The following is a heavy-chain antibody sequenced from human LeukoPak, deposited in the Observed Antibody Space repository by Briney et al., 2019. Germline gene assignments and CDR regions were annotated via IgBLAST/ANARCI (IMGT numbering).Heavy chain of an antibody. CDR2: IRYDGSNK. CDR3: AKGYHYDFWSGYYLGNYYFDY. J-gene: IGHJ4*02. V-gene: IGHV3-30*02. CDR1: GFTFSSYG. Sequence: GGSLRLSCAASGFTFSSYGMHWVRQAPGKGLEWVAFIRYDGSNKYYADSVKGRFTISRDNSKNTLYLQMNSLRAEDTTVYYCAKGYHYDFWSGYYLGNYYFDYWGQGTLVTVSS. D-gene: IGHD3-3*01.